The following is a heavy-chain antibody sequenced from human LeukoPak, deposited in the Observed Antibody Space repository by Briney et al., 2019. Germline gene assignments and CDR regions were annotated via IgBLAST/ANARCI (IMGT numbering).Heavy chain of an antibody. CDR1: GFTFSDYY. Sequence: GGSLRLSCAASGFTFSDYYTSWIRQAPGKGLEWVSYISSSGSTIYYADSVKGRFTISRDNSKNTLYPQMNSLRAEDTAVYYCANDVVVTAWLFGYWGQGTLVTVSS. V-gene: IGHV3-11*01. CDR3: ANDVVVTAWLFGY. J-gene: IGHJ4*02. CDR2: ISSSGSTI. D-gene: IGHD2-21*02.